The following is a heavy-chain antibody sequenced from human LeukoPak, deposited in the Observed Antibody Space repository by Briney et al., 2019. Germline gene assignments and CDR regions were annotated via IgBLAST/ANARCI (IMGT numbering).Heavy chain of an antibody. J-gene: IGHJ4*02. CDR1: GFTLSSHA. CDR2: FSESSGSA. V-gene: IGHV3-23*01. CDR3: ARDPSRSWWGYFDY. Sequence: PGGSLRLSCAASGFTLSSHAMSWVRQAPGKGLEWISSFSESSGSAHYADSVKGRFTISRDISKNTLYLQMNSLRAEDTAVYYCARDPSRSWWGYFDYWGQGALVTVPS. D-gene: IGHD6-13*01.